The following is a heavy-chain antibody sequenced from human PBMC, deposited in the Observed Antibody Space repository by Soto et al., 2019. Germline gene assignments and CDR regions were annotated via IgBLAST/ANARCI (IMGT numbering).Heavy chain of an antibody. D-gene: IGHD3-10*01. J-gene: IGHJ4*02. V-gene: IGHV1-58*01. CDR3: AAEGYYYGSGSRSPLDY. CDR1: GFTFTSSA. CDR2: IVVGSGNT. Sequence: ASVKVSCKASGFTFTSSAVQWVRQARGQRLEWIGWIVVGSGNTNYAQKFQERVTITRDMYTSTAYMELSSLGSEDTAVYYCAAEGYYYGSGSRSPLDYWGQGTLVTVSS.